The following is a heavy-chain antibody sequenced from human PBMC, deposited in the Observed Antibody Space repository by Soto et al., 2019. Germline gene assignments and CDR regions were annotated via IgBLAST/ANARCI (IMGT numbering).Heavy chain of an antibody. Sequence: QVQLVESGGGVVQPGRSLRLSCAASGFTFSSYGMHWVRQAPGQGLEWVAVISYDGSNKYYADSVKGRFTISRDNSKNTLILQMNRMRAEDTAVYYCTKDRVGDGSGSTDWGQGTLVTGSS. CDR3: TKDRVGDGSGSTD. V-gene: IGHV3-30*18. D-gene: IGHD3-10*01. CDR2: ISYDGSNK. CDR1: GFTFSSYG. J-gene: IGHJ4*02.